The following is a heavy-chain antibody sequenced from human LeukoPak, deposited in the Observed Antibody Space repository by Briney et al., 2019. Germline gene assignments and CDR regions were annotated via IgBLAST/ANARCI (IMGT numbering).Heavy chain of an antibody. V-gene: IGHV1-24*01. CDR3: ATVGPPYCGGDCYSFDY. J-gene: IGHJ4*02. D-gene: IGHD2-21*02. CDR2: FDPEDGET. CDR1: GYTLTELS. Sequence: ASVKVSCKVSGYTLTELSMHWVRRAPGKGLEWMGGFDPEDGETIYAQKFQGRVTMTEDTSTDTAYMELSSLRSEDTAVYYCATVGPPYCGGDCYSFDYWGQGTLVTVSS.